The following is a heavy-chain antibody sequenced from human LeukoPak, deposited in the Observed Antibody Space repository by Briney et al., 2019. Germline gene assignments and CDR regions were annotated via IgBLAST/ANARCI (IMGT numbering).Heavy chain of an antibody. V-gene: IGHV1-24*01. CDR3: ASDDYAHAFDI. CDR2: FDPEDGET. CDR1: GYTLTELS. J-gene: IGHJ3*02. Sequence: GPVKVSCKVSGYTLTELSMHWVRQAPGKGLEWMGGFDPEDGETIYAQKFQGRVTMTEDTSTDTAYMGLSSLRSEDTAVYYCASDDYAHAFDIWGQGTMVTVSS. D-gene: IGHD4-17*01.